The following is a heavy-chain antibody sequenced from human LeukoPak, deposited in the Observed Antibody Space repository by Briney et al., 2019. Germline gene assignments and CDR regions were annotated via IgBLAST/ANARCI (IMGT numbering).Heavy chain of an antibody. D-gene: IGHD3-16*01. J-gene: IGHJ4*02. CDR2: IKQDGSEK. Sequence: GGSLRLSCAASGFTFSSYWMSWVRQAPGKGLEWVANIKQDGSEKYYVDSVKGRFTISRDNAKNSPYLQMNSLRAEDTAVYYCARDNMITFGGVTAFDYWGQGTLVTVSS. V-gene: IGHV3-7*03. CDR3: ARDNMITFGGVTAFDY. CDR1: GFTFSSYW.